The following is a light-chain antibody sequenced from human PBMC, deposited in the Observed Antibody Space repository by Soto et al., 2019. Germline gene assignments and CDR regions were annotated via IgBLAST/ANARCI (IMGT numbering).Light chain of an antibody. Sequence: DIQMTQSPSSLSASVGDRVTITCRTSPSISTYLNWYQQKPGKXPXXLIYAASSLQSGVPSRFSGSGSGTDFTLTISSLQLEDFATDDCQQSYSTPSFGGGTKVDIK. CDR1: PSISTY. V-gene: IGKV1-39*01. CDR3: QQSYSTPS. J-gene: IGKJ4*01. CDR2: AAS.